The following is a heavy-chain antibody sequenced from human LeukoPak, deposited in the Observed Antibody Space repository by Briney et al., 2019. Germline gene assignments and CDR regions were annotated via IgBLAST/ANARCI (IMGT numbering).Heavy chain of an antibody. CDR3: ARVGDCSGGSCPNN. CDR2: INPNSGGT. V-gene: IGHV1-2*02. CDR1: GYTFAGYY. Sequence: ASVKVSCKASGYTFAGYYMHWVRRAPGQGLEWMGWINPNSGGTNYAQKFQGRVTMTRDTSISTAYMELSRLRSDDTAVYYCARVGDCSGGSCPNNWGQGTLVTVSS. D-gene: IGHD2-15*01. J-gene: IGHJ4*02.